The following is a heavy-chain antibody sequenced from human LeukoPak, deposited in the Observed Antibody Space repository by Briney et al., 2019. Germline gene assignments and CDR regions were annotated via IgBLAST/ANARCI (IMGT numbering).Heavy chain of an antibody. CDR3: ARGIQLWLENRFDY. Sequence: SVKVSCKASGGTFSSYAMSWVRQAPGQGLEWMGGIIPIFGTANYAQKFQGRVTITADESTRTAYMELRSLRSEDTAVYYCARGIQLWLENRFDYWGQGTLVTVSS. J-gene: IGHJ4*02. CDR2: IIPIFGTA. V-gene: IGHV1-69*01. D-gene: IGHD5-18*01. CDR1: GGTFSSYA.